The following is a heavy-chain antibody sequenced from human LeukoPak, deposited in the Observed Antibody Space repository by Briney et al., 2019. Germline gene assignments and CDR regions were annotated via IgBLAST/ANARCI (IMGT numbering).Heavy chain of an antibody. J-gene: IGHJ6*03. CDR3: ARDRGGGPDYYYYYMDV. CDR1: GFTFSSYA. D-gene: IGHD3-10*01. CDR2: ISYDGSNK. V-gene: IGHV3-30-3*01. Sequence: GGSLRLSCAASGFTFSSYAMHWVRQAPGKGLEWVAVISYDGSNKYYADSVKGRFTISRDNSKNTLYLQMNSLRAEDTAVYYCARDRGGGPDYYYYYMDVWGKGTTVTVSS.